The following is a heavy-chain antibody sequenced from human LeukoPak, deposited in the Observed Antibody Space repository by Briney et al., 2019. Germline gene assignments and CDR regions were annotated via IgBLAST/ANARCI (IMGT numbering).Heavy chain of an antibody. CDR1: GYTLTELS. V-gene: IGHV1-24*01. J-gene: IGHJ3*02. CDR3: ATPAGIQLFDAFDI. D-gene: IGHD5-18*01. CDR2: FDPEDGET. Sequence: ASVKVSCKVSGYTLTELSMHWVRQAPGKGLEWMGGFDPEDGETIYAQKFQGRVTMTEDTSTDTAYMELSSLRSEDTAVYYCATPAGIQLFDAFDIWGQGTMVTVSS.